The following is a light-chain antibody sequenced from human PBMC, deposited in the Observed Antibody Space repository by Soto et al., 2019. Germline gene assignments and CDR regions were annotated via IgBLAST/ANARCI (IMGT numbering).Light chain of an antibody. CDR3: QQYAASPRT. CDR2: GAS. J-gene: IGKJ1*01. CDR1: QSVNDNY. V-gene: IGKV3-20*01. Sequence: DIVLTQSPGTLSLSPRERATLSCRASQSVNDNYLAWYQHKPGQAPRLLIYGASSRAPGIPDRFSRSGSGTDFTLTISTLEPEDLAIYYCQQYAASPRTFGQGTQVEV.